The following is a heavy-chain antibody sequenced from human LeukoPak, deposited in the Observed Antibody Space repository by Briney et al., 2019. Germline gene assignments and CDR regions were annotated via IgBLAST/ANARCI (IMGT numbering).Heavy chain of an antibody. CDR3: AKGLAEGVYYYYGMDV. D-gene: IGHD2-15*01. V-gene: IGHV3-9*01. Sequence: DSVKGRSTISRDNAKNSLYLQMNSLRAEDTALYYCAKGLAEGVYYYYGMDVWGQGTTVTVSS. J-gene: IGHJ6*02.